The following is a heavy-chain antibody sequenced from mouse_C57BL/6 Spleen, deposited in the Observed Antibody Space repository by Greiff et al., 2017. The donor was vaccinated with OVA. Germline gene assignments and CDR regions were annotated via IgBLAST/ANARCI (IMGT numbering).Heavy chain of an antibody. J-gene: IGHJ2*01. CDR2: IYPGDGDT. CDR3: ARRGYGYDGYYFDY. D-gene: IGHD2-2*01. Sequence: VKLQESGPELVKPGASVKISCKASGYAFSSSWMNWVKQRPGKGLEWIGRIYPGDGDTNYNGKFKGKATLTADKSSSTAYMQLSSLTSEDSAVYCCARRGYGYDGYYFDYWGQGTTLTVSS. V-gene: IGHV1-82*01. CDR1: GYAFSSSW.